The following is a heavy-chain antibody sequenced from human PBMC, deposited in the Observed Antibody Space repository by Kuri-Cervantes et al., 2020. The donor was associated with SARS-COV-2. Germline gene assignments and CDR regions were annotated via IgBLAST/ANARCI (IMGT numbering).Heavy chain of an antibody. D-gene: IGHD2-2*01. V-gene: IGHV5-51*01. CDR2: IYPGDSDT. CDR3: ARAFVVVPAASQGAFDI. CDR1: GYSFTSYW. Sequence: GESLKISCKGSGYSFTSYWIGWVRQMPGKGLEWMGIIYPGDSDTRYSPSFQGQVTISADKSISTAYLQWSSLKAPDTAMYYCARAFVVVPAASQGAFDIWGQGTMVTVSS. J-gene: IGHJ3*02.